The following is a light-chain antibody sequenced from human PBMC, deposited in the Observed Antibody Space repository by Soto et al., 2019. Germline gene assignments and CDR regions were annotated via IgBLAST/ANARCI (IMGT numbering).Light chain of an antibody. CDR1: QSVSSSY. V-gene: IGKV3-20*01. J-gene: IGKJ1*01. CDR2: GAS. CDR3: QQYGSSPWA. Sequence: EIVLTQSPGTLSLSPGERATLSCRASQSVSSSYLAWYQQKPGQAPRLLIYGASSRATGIPDRFSGSESGTDFTLTINRLEPEDFAVYYCQQYGSSPWAFGQGTKVDI.